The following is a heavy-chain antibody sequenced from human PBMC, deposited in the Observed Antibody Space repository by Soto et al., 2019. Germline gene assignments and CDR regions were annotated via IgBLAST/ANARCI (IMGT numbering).Heavy chain of an antibody. D-gene: IGHD1-26*01. CDR2: INHSGNT. CDR3: ARHHVRGRTIAGAAEF. Sequence: QVQLQQGGAGLLKPSEPLSLTCAVYGKSLSGYYWSWIRQPPGKALEWIGEINHSGNTNYNPSLKSRVTISVDTSKNQLFLNLSSVTAADTAMYYCARHHVRGRTIAGAAEFWGQGTLVTVSS. V-gene: IGHV4-34*01. J-gene: IGHJ4*02. CDR1: GKSLSGYY.